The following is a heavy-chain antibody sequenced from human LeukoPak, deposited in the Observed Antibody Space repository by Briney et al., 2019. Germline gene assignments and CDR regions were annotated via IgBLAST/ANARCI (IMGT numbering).Heavy chain of an antibody. V-gene: IGHV3-30*04. CDR3: AKDARGYYYPIDY. D-gene: IGHD3-22*01. Sequence: PGGSLRLSCAASGFTFSSYAMHWVRQAPGKGLEWVAVISYDGSNKYYADSVKGRFTISRDNSKNTLYLQMNSLRAEDTAVYYCAKDARGYYYPIDYWGQGTLVTVSS. CDR1: GFTFSSYA. J-gene: IGHJ4*02. CDR2: ISYDGSNK.